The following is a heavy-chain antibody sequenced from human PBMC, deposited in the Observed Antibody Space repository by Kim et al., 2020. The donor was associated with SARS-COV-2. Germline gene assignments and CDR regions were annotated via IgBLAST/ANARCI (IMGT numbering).Heavy chain of an antibody. D-gene: IGHD2-2*01. J-gene: IGHJ6*02. Sequence: AQKSQERVTITRDMSTSTAYMELSSLRSEDTAVYYCAALVAAEPGYGMDVWGQGTTVTVSS. CDR3: AALVAAEPGYGMDV. V-gene: IGHV1-58*01.